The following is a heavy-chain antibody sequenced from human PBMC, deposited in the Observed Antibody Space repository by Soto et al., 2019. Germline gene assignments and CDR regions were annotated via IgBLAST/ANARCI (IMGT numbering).Heavy chain of an antibody. V-gene: IGHV3-30-3*01. CDR3: VREEWYKVMAARWFDP. J-gene: IGHJ5*02. CDR1: GFIFSSYA. D-gene: IGHD1-20*01. Sequence: QVQLVESGGGVVQPGRSLRLSCAASGFIFSSYAVHWVRQAPGKGLEWVAIVSSDGSKKDYGDSVKGRFTISRDNSKNTVYLQMNSLRTEDTAAYYCVREEWYKVMAARWFDPWGQGTLVTVSS. CDR2: VSSDGSKK.